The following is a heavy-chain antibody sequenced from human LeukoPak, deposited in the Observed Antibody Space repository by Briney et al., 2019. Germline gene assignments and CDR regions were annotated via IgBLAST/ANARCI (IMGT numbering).Heavy chain of an antibody. J-gene: IGHJ6*02. CDR1: GLTFSRSW. D-gene: IGHD2-21*02. CDR2: IKSDGSST. V-gene: IGHV3-74*01. CDR3: ANDLSYGMDV. Sequence: PGGSLRLSCAASGLTFSRSWMHWVRHAPGKGLVWVSRIKSDGSSTTYADSVKGRFTVSRDNAKNTLYLQMNSLRAEDTAVYYCANDLSYGMDVWGQGTTVTVSS.